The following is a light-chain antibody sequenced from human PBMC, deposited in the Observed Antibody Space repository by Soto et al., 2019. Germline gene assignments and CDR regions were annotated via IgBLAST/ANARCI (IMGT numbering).Light chain of an antibody. CDR1: RVFAAPF. CDR3: QQYASSLT. V-gene: IGKV3-20*01. CDR2: GAS. J-gene: IGKJ1*01. Sequence: EIVLTQSPAPLFWLLGEEPPFLCGPGRVFAAPFFAWSQKKPGQPPRLLMYGASRRATGIPDRFSGSGSGTDFTLTISRLEPEDFAVYYCQQYASSLTFGQGTKVEI.